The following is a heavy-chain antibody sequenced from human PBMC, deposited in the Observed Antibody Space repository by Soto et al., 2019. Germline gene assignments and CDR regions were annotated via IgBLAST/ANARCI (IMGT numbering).Heavy chain of an antibody. J-gene: IGHJ6*02. CDR3: ARDRRAFGGVIVLHYYYGMDV. V-gene: IGHV3-33*01. CDR2: IWYDGSNK. D-gene: IGHD3-16*02. Sequence: QVQLVESGGGVVQPGRSLRLSCAASGFTFSSYGMHWVRQAPGKGLEWVAVIWYDGSNKYYADSVKGRFTISRDNSKNTLYLKMNSLRAEDTAVYYCARDRRAFGGVIVLHYYYGMDVWGQGTTVTVSS. CDR1: GFTFSSYG.